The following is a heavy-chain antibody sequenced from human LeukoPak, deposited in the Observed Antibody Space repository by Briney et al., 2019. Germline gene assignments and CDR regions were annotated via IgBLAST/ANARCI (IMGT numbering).Heavy chain of an antibody. CDR2: ISGSGGST. J-gene: IGHJ4*02. CDR1: GFTFSSYA. Sequence: PTGGSLRLSCAASGFTFSSYAMSWVRQAPRKGLEWASAISGSGGSTYYADSVKGRFTISRDNSKNTLYLQMNSLRAEDTAVYYCAKPALWFGELLLFDYWGQGTLVTVSS. CDR3: AKPALWFGELLLFDY. D-gene: IGHD3-10*01. V-gene: IGHV3-23*01.